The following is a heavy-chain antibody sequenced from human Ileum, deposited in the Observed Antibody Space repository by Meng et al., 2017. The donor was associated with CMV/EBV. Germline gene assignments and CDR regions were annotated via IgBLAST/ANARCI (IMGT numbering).Heavy chain of an antibody. J-gene: IGHJ2*01. Sequence: LSCAASGFTFSRFWLHWVRQVPGKGLVWVSRIIHDGSATIYADSVKGRFTISRDNAKNTLYLQMNSLRVEDTAVYYCARGTWRYFDLWGRGTLVTVSS. D-gene: IGHD5-12*01. V-gene: IGHV3-74*01. CDR3: ARGTWRYFDL. CDR1: GFTFSRFW. CDR2: IIHDGSAT.